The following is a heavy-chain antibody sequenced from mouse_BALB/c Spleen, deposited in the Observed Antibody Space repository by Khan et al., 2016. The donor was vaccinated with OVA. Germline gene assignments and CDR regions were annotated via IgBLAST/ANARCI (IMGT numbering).Heavy chain of an antibody. CDR1: GYIFTNYW. Sequence: QVQLKESGAELVRPGASVKLSCKTSGYIFTNYWIHWVIQRSGQGLVWIARIYPGTDNTYYNENLKDMVIFTVDKSSSTAFLQLSSLKSEDSAVYYCAREDALYYFDNWGQGTTRTVTS. CDR2: IYPGTDNT. J-gene: IGHJ2*01. CDR3: AREDALYYFDN. V-gene: IGHV1S132*01.